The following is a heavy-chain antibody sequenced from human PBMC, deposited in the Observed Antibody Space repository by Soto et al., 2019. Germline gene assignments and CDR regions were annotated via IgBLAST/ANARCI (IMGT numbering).Heavy chain of an antibody. D-gene: IGHD3-22*01. V-gene: IGHV3-30*18. CDR2: ISYDGSNK. J-gene: IGHJ4*02. CDR1: GFTFSSYG. Sequence: GSLRLSCAASGFTFSSYGMHWVRQAPGKGLEWVAVISYDGSNKYYADSVKGRFIISRDNSKNTLYLQMNSLRAEDMAVYYCAKVGGDDSSGYYYFRVWGQGTLVTVSS. CDR3: AKVGGDDSSGYYYFRV.